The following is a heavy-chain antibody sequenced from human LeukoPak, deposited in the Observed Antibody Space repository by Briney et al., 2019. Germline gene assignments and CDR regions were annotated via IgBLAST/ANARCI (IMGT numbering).Heavy chain of an antibody. J-gene: IGHJ4*02. CDR1: GFTFDDYA. D-gene: IGHD3-3*01. CDR2: ISWNSGSI. Sequence: GGSLRLSCAASGFTFDDYAMHWVRQAPGKGLEWVSGISWNSGSIGYADSVKGRFTISRDNAKNSLYLQMNSLRAEDTAVYYCAKGSGYYTYFDYWGQGTLVTVSS. CDR3: AKGSGYYTYFDY. V-gene: IGHV3-9*01.